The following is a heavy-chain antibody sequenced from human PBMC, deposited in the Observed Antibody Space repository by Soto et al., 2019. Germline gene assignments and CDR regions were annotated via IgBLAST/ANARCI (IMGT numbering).Heavy chain of an antibody. CDR1: GGTFSSYS. Sequence: QVQLVQSGTEVKKPGSSVKVSCKASGGTFSSYSVSWVRQAPGQGLEWMGRVFPLLDITNYAQKFQDRVTITADKSSSTSYMELSSLTSEDTAVYYRARDLPASTWGQGTLVTVSS. CDR2: VFPLLDIT. J-gene: IGHJ5*02. V-gene: IGHV1-69*02. CDR3: ARDLPAST.